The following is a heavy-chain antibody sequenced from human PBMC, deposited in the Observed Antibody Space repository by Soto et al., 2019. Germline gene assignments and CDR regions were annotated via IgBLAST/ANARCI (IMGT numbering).Heavy chain of an antibody. J-gene: IGHJ4*02. CDR3: AAVSPVVVTAIRRYYFDY. CDR2: IVVGSGNT. Sequence: GPPVKVSCKASGFTFTSSAVQWVRQARGQRLEWIGWIVVGSGNTNYAQKFQERVTITRDMSTSTAYMELSSLRSEDTAVYYCAAVSPVVVTAIRRYYFDYWGQGTLVTVSS. CDR1: GFTFTSSA. V-gene: IGHV1-58*01. D-gene: IGHD2-21*02.